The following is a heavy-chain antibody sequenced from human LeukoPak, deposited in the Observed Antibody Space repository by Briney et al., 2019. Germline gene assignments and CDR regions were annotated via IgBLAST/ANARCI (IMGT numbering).Heavy chain of an antibody. V-gene: IGHV3-30-3*01. CDR2: ISYDGSNK. D-gene: IGHD6-13*01. CDR1: GFTFSSYW. CDR3: ARDGKAAAGIGGGDY. J-gene: IGHJ4*02. Sequence: GGSLRLSCAASGFTFSSYWMHWVRQAPGKGLEWVAVISYDGSNKYYADSVKGRFTISRDNSKNTLYLQMNSLRAEDTAVYYCARDGKAAAGIGGGDYWGQGTLVTVSS.